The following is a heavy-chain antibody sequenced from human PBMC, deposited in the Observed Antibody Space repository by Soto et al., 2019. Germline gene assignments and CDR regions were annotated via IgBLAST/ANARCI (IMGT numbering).Heavy chain of an antibody. CDR2: IYYSGST. CDR3: ARWGPGCTNGVCEHYYYYYYMAV. V-gene: IGHV4-59*08. CDR1: GGSISSYY. Sequence: PSETLSLTCTVSGGSISSYYWSWIRQPPGKGLEWIGYIYYSGSTNYNPSLKSRVTILVDTSKNQFSLKLSSVTAADTAVYYCARWGPGCTNGVCEHYYYYYYMAVGGKGTTVTLSS. J-gene: IGHJ6*03. D-gene: IGHD2-8*01.